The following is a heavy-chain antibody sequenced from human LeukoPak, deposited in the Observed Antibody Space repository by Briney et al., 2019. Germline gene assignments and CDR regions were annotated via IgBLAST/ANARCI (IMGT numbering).Heavy chain of an antibody. V-gene: IGHV1-2*02. Sequence: GASVKVSCKASGYTFTGYYMHWVRQAPGQGLEWMGWINPNSGGTNYAQKFQGRVTMTRDTSISTAYVELSRLRSDDTAVYYCARGSVGVVVPAAVLGEYYFDYWGQGTLVTVSS. J-gene: IGHJ4*02. CDR1: GYTFTGYY. CDR2: INPNSGGT. D-gene: IGHD2-2*01. CDR3: ARGSVGVVVPAAVLGEYYFDY.